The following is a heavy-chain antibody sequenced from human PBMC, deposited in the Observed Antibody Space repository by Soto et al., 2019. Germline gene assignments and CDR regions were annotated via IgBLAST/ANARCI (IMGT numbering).Heavy chain of an antibody. V-gene: IGHV4-34*01. Sequence: SETLSLTCAVYGGSFSGYYWSWIRQPPGKGMEWIGDINHSGSTNYSPSLKSRVTMSVDTSKNQFSLKLNSLTAADTAVYYCARGPRGGYDYRWFDPWGQGTLVTVSS. CDR1: GGSFSGYY. CDR3: ARGPRGGYDYRWFDP. CDR2: INHSGST. J-gene: IGHJ5*02. D-gene: IGHD5-12*01.